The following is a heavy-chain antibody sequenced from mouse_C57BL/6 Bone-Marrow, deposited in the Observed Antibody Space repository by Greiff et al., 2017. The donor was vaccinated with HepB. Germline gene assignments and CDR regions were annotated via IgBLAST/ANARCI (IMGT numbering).Heavy chain of an antibody. V-gene: IGHV5-4*01. CDR2: ISDGGSYT. CDR3: AREANWDNYFDY. D-gene: IGHD4-1*01. CDR1: GFTFSSYA. J-gene: IGHJ2*01. Sequence: EVKLQESGGGLVKPGGSLKLSCAASGFTFSSYAMSWVRQTPEKRLEWVATISDGGSYTYYPDNVKGRFTISRDNAKNNLYLQMSHLKSEDTAMYDCAREANWDNYFDYWGQGTTLTVSS.